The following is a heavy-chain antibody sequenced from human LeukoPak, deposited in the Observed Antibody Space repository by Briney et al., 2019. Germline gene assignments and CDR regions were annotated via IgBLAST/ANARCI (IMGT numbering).Heavy chain of an antibody. J-gene: IGHJ5*02. CDR1: GYTFTSYG. D-gene: IGHD4-17*01. Sequence: ASVKVSCKASGYTFTSYGISWVRQAPGQGLEWMGWISAYNGNTNYAQKLQGRVTMTTDTSTSTAYMELRSLRSDDTAVYYCATGSQPDYGDYLDWFDPWGQGTLVTVSS. CDR2: ISAYNGNT. CDR3: ATGSQPDYGDYLDWFDP. V-gene: IGHV1-18*01.